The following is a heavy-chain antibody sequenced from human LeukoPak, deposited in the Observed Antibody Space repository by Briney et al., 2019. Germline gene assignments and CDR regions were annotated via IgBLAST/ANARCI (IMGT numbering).Heavy chain of an antibody. J-gene: IGHJ4*02. CDR3: ATDDYGAQDY. CDR2: IRSKANSYAT. D-gene: IGHD4-17*01. Sequence: PSGGSLRLSCAASGFTFSGSAMHWVRQASGKGLEWVGRIRSKANSYATAYAASVKGRFTISRDDSKNTAYLQMNSLRAEDTAVYYCATDDYGAQDYWGQGTLVTVSS. CDR1: GFTFSGSA. V-gene: IGHV3-73*01.